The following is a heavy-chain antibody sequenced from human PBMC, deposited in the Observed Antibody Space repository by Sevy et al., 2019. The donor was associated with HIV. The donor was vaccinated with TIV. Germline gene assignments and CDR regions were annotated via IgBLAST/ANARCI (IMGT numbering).Heavy chain of an antibody. Sequence: ASVKVSCKASGGTFSSYAISWVRQAPGQGIEWMGGIIPIFGTANYAQKFQGRVTITADKSTSTAYMELSSLRSEDTAVYYCARVRRGSSSYYYYYYMDVSGKGTAVTVSS. CDR1: GGTFSSYA. CDR2: IIPIFGTA. D-gene: IGHD6-13*01. CDR3: ARVRRGSSSYYYYYYMDV. V-gene: IGHV1-69*06. J-gene: IGHJ6*03.